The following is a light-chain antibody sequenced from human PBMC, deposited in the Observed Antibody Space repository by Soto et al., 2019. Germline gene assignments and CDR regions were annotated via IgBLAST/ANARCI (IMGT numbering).Light chain of an antibody. V-gene: IGLV2-14*01. CDR2: NVS. J-gene: IGLJ1*01. CDR1: SSDVGRYNY. Sequence: QSVLTQPASVSGSPGQSITISCTGTSSDVGRYNYVSWYQQHPGKAPKLMICNVSNRPSGVSGRFSGSKSGNTASLTISGLQAEDEADYYCSSYTSSSTLYAFGTGTKVTVL. CDR3: SSYTSSSTLYA.